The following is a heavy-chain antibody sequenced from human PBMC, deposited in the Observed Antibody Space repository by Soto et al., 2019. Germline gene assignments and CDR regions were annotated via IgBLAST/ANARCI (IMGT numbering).Heavy chain of an antibody. D-gene: IGHD1-26*01. CDR3: ARDGRETSGMDV. CDR1: GGSISSHY. J-gene: IGHJ6*02. V-gene: IGHV4-59*11. Sequence: QVQLQESGPGLVRPSETLSLTCTVSGGSISSHYWSWIRQAPGQGLEWIGHIYYMGSNKYNPSLKIRGSICGDTSTKQSSLKLNSVSTADTAVYYCARDGRETSGMDVWGQGTNVTVSS. CDR2: IYYMGSN.